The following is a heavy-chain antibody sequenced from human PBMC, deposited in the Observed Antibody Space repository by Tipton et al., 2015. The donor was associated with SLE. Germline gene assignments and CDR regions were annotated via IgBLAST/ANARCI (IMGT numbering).Heavy chain of an antibody. CDR2: IHYSGTT. D-gene: IGHD1-26*01. CDR1: GGSISGYY. CDR3: ARSGSYPYYYYYMDV. J-gene: IGHJ6*03. Sequence: TLSLTCAVSGGSISGYYWSWIRQPPGKELEWIGYIHYSGTTDYNPSLRSRVTMSIDTSKNQFSLKLSSVTAADTAVYYCARSGSYPYYYYYMDVWGKGTTVTVSS. V-gene: IGHV4-59*01.